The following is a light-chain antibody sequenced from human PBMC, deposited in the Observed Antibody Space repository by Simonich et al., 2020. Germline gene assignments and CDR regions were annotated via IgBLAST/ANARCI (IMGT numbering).Light chain of an antibody. V-gene: IGLV6-57*01. CDR2: GDN. CDR3: QSYDSSNVV. J-gene: IGLJ2*01. Sequence: NFMLTQPHSVSESPGKTVTISCTRSSGSIASNYVQWYQPRPGSSPTTGIIGDNQRPSGVPDRFSGSIDSSSNSASLTISGLKTEDEADYYCQSYDSSNVVFGGGTKLTVL. CDR1: SGSIASNY.